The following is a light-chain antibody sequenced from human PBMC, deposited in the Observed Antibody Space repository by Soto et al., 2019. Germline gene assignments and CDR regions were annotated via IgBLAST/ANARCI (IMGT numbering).Light chain of an antibody. V-gene: IGKV3-20*01. J-gene: IGKJ1*01. CDR2: GAS. CDR3: QQYNDWPLT. CDR1: QSVSSSY. Sequence: EIVLTPSPGTLSLSPVERATLSCRASQSVSSSYLAWYQPKPGQAPRLLIYGASSRATGIPDRFSGSGSGTDFTLTISSLQSEDFALYYCQQYNDWPLTFGQGTKVDIK.